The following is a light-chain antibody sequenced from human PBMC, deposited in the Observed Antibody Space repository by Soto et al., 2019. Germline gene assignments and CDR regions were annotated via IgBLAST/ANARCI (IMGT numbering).Light chain of an antibody. Sequence: DIQMTQSPSTLSASVGDRVTITCRASQSISSWLAWYQQKPGKAPKLLIYDASSLESGVPSRFSGTGSGTDFTLTISSLQAEDVAIYYCQQYYTDPTFGRGTRLEIK. J-gene: IGKJ5*01. CDR2: DAS. CDR3: QQYYTDPT. V-gene: IGKV1-5*01. CDR1: QSISSW.